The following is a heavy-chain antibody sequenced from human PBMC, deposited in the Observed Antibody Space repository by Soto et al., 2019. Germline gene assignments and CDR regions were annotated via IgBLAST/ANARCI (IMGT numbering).Heavy chain of an antibody. CDR3: ARDRVESGYPEYFQH. D-gene: IGHD3-22*01. Sequence: EVQLVESGGGLIQPGGSLRLSCAASGFTVSSNYMSWGRQAPGKGLEWVSVIYSGGSTYYADSVKDRFTSSRDNSKNTLYLQMNSLRAEDTAVYYCARDRVESGYPEYFQHWGQGTLVTVSS. J-gene: IGHJ1*01. CDR1: GFTVSSNY. V-gene: IGHV3-53*01. CDR2: IYSGGST.